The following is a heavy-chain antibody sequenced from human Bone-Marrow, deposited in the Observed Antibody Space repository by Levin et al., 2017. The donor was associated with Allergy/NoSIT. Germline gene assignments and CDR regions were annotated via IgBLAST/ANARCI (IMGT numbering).Heavy chain of an antibody. CDR3: ARIPTVTCYFDF. CDR2: IYYSGST. V-gene: IGHV4-4*07. D-gene: IGHD4-17*01. Sequence: SETLSLTCTVSGGSIGNYFWGWLRQPAGKGPEWIGRIYYSGSTLYNPSLKSRVAMSVDTSKKQFSLELASVTAADPGMYYCARIPTVTCYFDFWGRGILVTVSS. CDR1: GGSIGNYF. J-gene: IGHJ2*01.